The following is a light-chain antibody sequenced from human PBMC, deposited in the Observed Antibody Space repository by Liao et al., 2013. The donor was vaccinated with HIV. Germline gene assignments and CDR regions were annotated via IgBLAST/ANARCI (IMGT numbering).Light chain of an antibody. J-gene: IGLJ3*02. CDR2: YDS. Sequence: SYVLTQPPSVSVAPGKTARITCGGNNIGSKSVHWYQQKPGQAPVVVIYYDSDRPSGIPERFSGSNSGNTATLTIYGVEDADEADYYCQVWDSRNSRWMFGGGTKVTVL. V-gene: IGLV3-21*04. CDR1: NIGSKS. CDR3: QVWDSRNSRWM.